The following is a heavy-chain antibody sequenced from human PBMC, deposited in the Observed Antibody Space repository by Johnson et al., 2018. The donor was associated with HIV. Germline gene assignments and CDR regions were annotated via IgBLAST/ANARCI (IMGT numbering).Heavy chain of an antibody. Sequence: VQLVESGGGVVQPGGSLRLSCAASGFTFSSYGMHWVRQAPGKGLEWVAFIRYDGSNKYYADSVKGRFTISRDNSKNKLYLQMNSLRPEDTAGYYCARDRPSGWPYAVDIWGQGTMVTVSS. D-gene: IGHD6-19*01. CDR3: ARDRPSGWPYAVDI. CDR2: IRYDGSNK. CDR1: GFTFSSYG. V-gene: IGHV3-30*02. J-gene: IGHJ3*02.